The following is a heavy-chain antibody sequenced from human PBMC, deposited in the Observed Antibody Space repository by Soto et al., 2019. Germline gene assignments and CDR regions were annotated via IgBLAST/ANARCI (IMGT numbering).Heavy chain of an antibody. CDR3: GTGSITMARGVKFYYTLDV. D-gene: IGHD3-10*01. Sequence: QVQPVQSGAEVKKPGSSVKVSCKASRGSFSSSAIIWVRQAPGQGLEWMGGIIPRFGTPDYAQKFQGRVTITADESTTTAFMELSSLTSEDTAVYYCGTGSITMARGVKFYYTLDVWGHGTTVTVSS. V-gene: IGHV1-69*01. J-gene: IGHJ6*02. CDR1: RGSFSSSA. CDR2: IIPRFGTP.